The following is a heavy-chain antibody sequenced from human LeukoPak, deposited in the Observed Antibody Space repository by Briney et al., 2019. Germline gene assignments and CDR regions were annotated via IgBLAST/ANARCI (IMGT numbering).Heavy chain of an antibody. CDR3: AKGVVGDYGDSINLFFFDH. Sequence: PGGALRLSCTASGFTLSDYAMTWLRQAPGRVLHWVATISVNDGSTYYADSVKGRHPISRDNSQNTLYLQMSRLTAEDTAVYYCAKGVVGDYGDSINLFFFDHWGLGILVTVSS. J-gene: IGHJ4*02. CDR1: GFTLSDYA. D-gene: IGHD4-17*01. V-gene: IGHV3-23*01. CDR2: ISVNDGST.